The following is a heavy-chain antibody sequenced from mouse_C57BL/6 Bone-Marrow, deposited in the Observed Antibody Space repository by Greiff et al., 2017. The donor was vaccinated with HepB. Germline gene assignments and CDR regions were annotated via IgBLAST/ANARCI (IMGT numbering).Heavy chain of an antibody. J-gene: IGHJ4*01. V-gene: IGHV2-6-1*01. D-gene: IGHD2-4*01. Sequence: QVQLKESGPGLVAPSQSLSITCTVSGFSLTSYGVHWVRQPPGKGLEWLVVIWSDGSTTYNSALKSRLSISKDNSKSQVFLKMNSLQTDDTAKYYCARHGDYDYDVNAMDYWGQGTSVTVSS. CDR2: IWSDGST. CDR1: GFSLTSYG. CDR3: ARHGDYDYDVNAMDY.